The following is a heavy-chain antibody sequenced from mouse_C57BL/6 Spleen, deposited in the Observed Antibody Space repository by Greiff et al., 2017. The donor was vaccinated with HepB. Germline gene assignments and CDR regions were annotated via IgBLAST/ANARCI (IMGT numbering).Heavy chain of an antibody. CDR1: GYTFTSYW. CDR3: ARRGDYGSSLMDY. J-gene: IGHJ4*01. Sequence: VQLQESGAELVKPGASVKLSCKASGYTFTSYWMHWVKQRPGQGLEWIGMIHPNSGSTNYNEKFKSKATLTVDKSSSTAYMQLSSLTSEDSAVYYCARRGDYGSSLMDYWGQGTSVTVSS. D-gene: IGHD1-1*01. V-gene: IGHV1-64*01. CDR2: IHPNSGST.